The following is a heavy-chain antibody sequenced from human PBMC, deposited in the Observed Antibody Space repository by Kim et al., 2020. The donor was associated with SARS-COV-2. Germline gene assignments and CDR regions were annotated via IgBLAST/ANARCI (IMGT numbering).Heavy chain of an antibody. CDR1: GFTFSSYG. V-gene: IGHV3-33*01. CDR2: IWYDGSNK. CDR3: ARGDDGSSYQGSWYFDI. Sequence: GGSLRLSCAASGFTFSSYGMHWVRQAPGKGLEWVAVIWYDGSNKYYADSVKGRFTISRDNSKNTLYLQMNSLRAEDTAVYYCARGDDGSSYQGSWYFDIWGRGTLVTV. D-gene: IGHD6-13*01. J-gene: IGHJ2*01.